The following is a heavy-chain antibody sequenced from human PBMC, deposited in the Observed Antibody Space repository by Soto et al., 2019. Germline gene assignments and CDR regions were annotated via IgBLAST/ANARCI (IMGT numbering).Heavy chain of an antibody. J-gene: IGHJ4*02. CDR2: INHSGST. D-gene: IGHD3-3*01. CDR3: ARGRPYYDFWSGYQYYFDY. V-gene: IGHV4-34*01. CDR1: GGSFSGYY. Sequence: LSLTCAVYGGSFSGYYWSWIRQPPGKGLEWIGEINHSGSTNYNPSLKSRVTISVDTSKNQFSLKLSSVTAADTAVYYCARGRPYYDFWSGYQYYFDYWGQGTLVTVSS.